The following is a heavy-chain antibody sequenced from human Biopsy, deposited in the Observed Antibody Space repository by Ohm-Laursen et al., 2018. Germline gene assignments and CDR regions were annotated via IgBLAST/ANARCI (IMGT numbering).Heavy chain of an antibody. J-gene: IGHJ5*01. D-gene: IGHD3-22*01. CDR2: IFYRGST. CDR1: GGSISNNNYY. CDR3: ARDYDTSGYYYVS. V-gene: IGHV4-39*01. Sequence: TLSLTCTVSGGSISNNNYYWGWIRQPPGKGLEWIGSIFYRGSTHYKPSLKSRVNISVDTSKNQFSLKLNSVTAADAAVYYCARDYDTSGYYYVSWGQGILVTVSS.